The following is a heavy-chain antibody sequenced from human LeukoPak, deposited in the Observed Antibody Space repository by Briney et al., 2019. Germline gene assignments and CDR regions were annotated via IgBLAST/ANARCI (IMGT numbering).Heavy chain of an antibody. D-gene: IGHD6-19*01. V-gene: IGHV3-30*03. Sequence: GGSLRLSCAASGFTFSSYSMNWVRQAPGKGLEWVAVISYDGSNKYYADYVKGRFTISRDNSKNTLYLQMNSLRAEDTAVYYCARDWQWLVKSGNIDYWGQGTLVTVSS. CDR3: ARDWQWLVKSGNIDY. CDR1: GFTFSSYS. CDR2: ISYDGSNK. J-gene: IGHJ4*02.